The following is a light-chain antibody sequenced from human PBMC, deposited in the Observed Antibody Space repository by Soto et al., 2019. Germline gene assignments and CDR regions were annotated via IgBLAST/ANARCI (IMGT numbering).Light chain of an antibody. CDR1: SSDVGGYNY. J-gene: IGLJ3*02. CDR3: AAWDDSLTAVL. CDR2: EVS. V-gene: IGLV2-8*01. Sequence: QSALTQPPSASGSPGQSVTISCTGTSSDVGGYNYVSWYQQHPGKAPKLMIYEVSKRPSGVPDRFSGSKSDTSASLAISGLQSADEADYYCAAWDDSLTAVLFGGGTKLTVL.